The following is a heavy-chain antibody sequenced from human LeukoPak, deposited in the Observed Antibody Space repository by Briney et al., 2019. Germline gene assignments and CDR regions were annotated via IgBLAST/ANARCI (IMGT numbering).Heavy chain of an antibody. D-gene: IGHD1-26*01. J-gene: IGHJ4*02. CDR3: SRESGPFCPLGY. Sequence: SETLSLTCGVSGGSISTTNWWSWVRQPPGQGLEWVGEISLTGRTNYNPSLNGRVTMSLDKSSNQLSLHLTSVAAADTATYFCSRESGPFCPLGYWGQGTLVIVSS. CDR2: ISLTGRT. V-gene: IGHV4-4*02. CDR1: GGSISTTNW.